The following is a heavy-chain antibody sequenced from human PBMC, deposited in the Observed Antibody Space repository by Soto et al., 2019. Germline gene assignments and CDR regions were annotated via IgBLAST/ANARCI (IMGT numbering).Heavy chain of an antibody. J-gene: IGHJ6*02. CDR1: GFTVSSNY. CDR2: IYSGGST. V-gene: IGHV3-53*02. CDR3: ARVGVRRPLGYGMDV. D-gene: IGHD3-3*01. Sequence: EVQLVETGGGLIQPGGSLRLSCAASGFTVSSNYMSWVRQAPGKGLEWVSVIYSGGSTYYADSVKGRFTISRDNSKNTLYLQMNSLRAEDTAVYYCARVGVRRPLGYGMDVWGQGTTVTVSS.